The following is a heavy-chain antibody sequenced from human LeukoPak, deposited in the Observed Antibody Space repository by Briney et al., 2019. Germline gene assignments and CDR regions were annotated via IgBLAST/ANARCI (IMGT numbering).Heavy chain of an antibody. Sequence: SETLSLTCAVYGGSFSGYYWSWIRQPPGKGLEWIGEINHSGSTNYNPSLKSRVAISVDTSKNQFSLKLSSVTAADTAVYYCAREIVAGLGVSFDIWGQGTMVTVSS. V-gene: IGHV4-34*01. CDR3: AREIVAGLGVSFDI. CDR1: GGSFSGYY. J-gene: IGHJ3*02. CDR2: INHSGST. D-gene: IGHD5-12*01.